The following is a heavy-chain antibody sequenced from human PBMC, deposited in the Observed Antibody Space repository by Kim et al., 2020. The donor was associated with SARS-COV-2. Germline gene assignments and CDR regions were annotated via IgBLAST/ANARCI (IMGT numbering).Heavy chain of an antibody. CDR1: GYTFTSYG. CDR2: ISAYNGNT. D-gene: IGHD1-1*01. CDR3: ARDKSELERLLGYYYGMDV. Sequence: ASVKVSCKASGYTFTSYGISWVRQVPGQGLEWMGWISAYNGNTNYAQKLQGRVTMTTDTSTSTAYMELRSLRSDDTAVYYCARDKSELERLLGYYYGMDVWGQGTTVTVSS. V-gene: IGHV1-18*04. J-gene: IGHJ6*02.